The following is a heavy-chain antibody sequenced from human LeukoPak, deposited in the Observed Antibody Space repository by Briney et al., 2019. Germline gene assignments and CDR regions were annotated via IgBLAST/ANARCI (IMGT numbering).Heavy chain of an antibody. CDR2: INSDGSST. J-gene: IGHJ6*03. CDR1: GFTFSSYW. V-gene: IGHV3-74*01. Sequence: GESLRLSCAASGFTFSSYWMHWVRQAPGKGLVWVPRINSDGSSTSYADSVKGRFTISRDNAKNTLYLQMNSLRAEDTAVYYCARDQPTYYDFWSGYYNHMDVWGKGTTVTVS. CDR3: ARDQPTYYDFWSGYYNHMDV. D-gene: IGHD3-3*01.